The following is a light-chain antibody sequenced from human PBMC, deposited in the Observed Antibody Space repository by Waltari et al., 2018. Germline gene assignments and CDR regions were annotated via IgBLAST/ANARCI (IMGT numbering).Light chain of an antibody. J-gene: IGKJ1*01. V-gene: IGKV1-39*01. CDR1: QSISSY. Sequence: DIQMTQSPSSLSASVGDRVTIPCRASQSISSYLNWYQQKPGKAPKLLIYAASSLQSGVTSRFSGSGSWTDFTLTISSLQPEDFATYYCQQSYSTPRTFGQGTKVEIK. CDR2: AAS. CDR3: QQSYSTPRT.